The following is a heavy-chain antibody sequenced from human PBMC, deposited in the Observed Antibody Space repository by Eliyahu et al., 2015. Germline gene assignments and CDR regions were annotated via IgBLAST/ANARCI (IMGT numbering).Heavy chain of an antibody. CDR3: ARGGTADYGQGYYYGMDV. Sequence: QVQLQESGPGLVKPSETLSLPCXVXGGXISXYYWSWIRQPPGKGLEWIGYIYYSGSTNYNPSLKSRVTISVDTSKNQFSLKLSSVTAADTAVYYCARGGTADYGQGYYYGMDVWGQGTTVTVSS. CDR2: IYYSGST. D-gene: IGHD4-17*01. J-gene: IGHJ6*02. CDR1: GGXISXYY. V-gene: IGHV4-59*01.